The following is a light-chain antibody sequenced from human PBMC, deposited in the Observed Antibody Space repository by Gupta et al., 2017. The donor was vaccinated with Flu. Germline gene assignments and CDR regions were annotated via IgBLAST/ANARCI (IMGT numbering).Light chain of an antibody. CDR2: ATS. CDR3: QQSISIPYT. V-gene: IGKV1-39*01. Sequence: DIQVTQFPSSLSASVGDRVAITCRTSETISVNSLNWYQQKPGKAPSVLIYATSKLRSGVPSRFSGSVSGNDFTLTITSLQREDFATYYCQQSISIPYTFGQGTTLQIK. CDR1: ETISVNS. J-gene: IGKJ2*01.